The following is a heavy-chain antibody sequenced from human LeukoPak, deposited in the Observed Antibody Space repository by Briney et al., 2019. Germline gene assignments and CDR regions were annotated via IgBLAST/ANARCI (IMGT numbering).Heavy chain of an antibody. CDR3: AKDPRKVITTRLSTKFDY. D-gene: IGHD3-22*01. V-gene: IGHV1-18*01. CDR2: FSAYIGKT. Sequence: PVASVKVSCKASGYTFTSYGISWVRQAPGQGREWVGWFSAYIGKTNYTQKLQGRGTLTTDTSTSTAYIKLRSMRPDATPVYYCAKDPRKVITTRLSTKFDYWGQGTLVTVSS. CDR1: GYTFTSYG. J-gene: IGHJ4*02.